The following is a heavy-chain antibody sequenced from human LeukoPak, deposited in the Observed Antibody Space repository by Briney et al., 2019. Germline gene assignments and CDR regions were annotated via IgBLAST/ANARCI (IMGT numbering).Heavy chain of an antibody. CDR1: GFTFSTYA. CDR3: ATTQTGDSYSSSSGWGLR. V-gene: IGHV3-23*01. Sequence: GGSLRLSCAASGFTFSTYAMTWVRQAPGKGLEWVSLISGTGGSTYYADSVKGRFTISRDNSKNTLYLQMNSLRAEDTAVYYCATTQTGDSYSSSSGWGLRWGQGTLVTVSS. D-gene: IGHD6-6*01. CDR2: ISGTGGST. J-gene: IGHJ4*02.